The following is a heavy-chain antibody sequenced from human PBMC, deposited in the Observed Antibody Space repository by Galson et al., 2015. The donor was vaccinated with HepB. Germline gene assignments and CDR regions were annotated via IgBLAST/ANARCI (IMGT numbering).Heavy chain of an antibody. Sequence: SLRLSCAASGFTFSSYGMHWVRQAPGKGLECVAFIRFDGKKKYYGDSVEGRFTVSRDNSRNTLYLQMSSLRTGDTAMYFCAKDQGYQYNSGAGAEYWGQGTLVTVSS. CDR3: AKDQGYQYNSGAGAEY. CDR2: IRFDGKKK. CDR1: GFTFSSYG. V-gene: IGHV3-30*02. D-gene: IGHD1-26*01. J-gene: IGHJ4*02.